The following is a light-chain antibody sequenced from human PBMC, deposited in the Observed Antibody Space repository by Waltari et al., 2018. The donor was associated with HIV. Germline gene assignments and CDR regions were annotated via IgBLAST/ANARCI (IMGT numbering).Light chain of an antibody. Sequence: DIQMTQSPPTLSASVGDRVTITCRASQSVSSALAWYHQKPGKAPNLLILKASSLQNGVPPRFSGSGSGTDFTLTISGLQPDDFATYYCQQYLTFSRTFGQGTQV. CDR1: QSVSSA. CDR3: QQYLTFSRT. J-gene: IGKJ1*01. V-gene: IGKV1-5*03. CDR2: KAS.